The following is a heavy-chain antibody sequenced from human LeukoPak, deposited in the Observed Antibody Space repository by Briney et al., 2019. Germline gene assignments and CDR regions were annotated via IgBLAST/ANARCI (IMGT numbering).Heavy chain of an antibody. D-gene: IGHD2-21*01. Sequence: SETLSLTCTVSGGSISSSSYYWGWIRQPPGKGLEWIGEINHSGSTTYNPSLKSRVTISVDTSKNQFSLKVTSVTAADTAVYYCARVDHADYSKAYDYWGRGTLVTVSS. J-gene: IGHJ4*02. CDR1: GGSISSSSYY. CDR2: INHSGST. CDR3: ARVDHADYSKAYDY. V-gene: IGHV4-39*07.